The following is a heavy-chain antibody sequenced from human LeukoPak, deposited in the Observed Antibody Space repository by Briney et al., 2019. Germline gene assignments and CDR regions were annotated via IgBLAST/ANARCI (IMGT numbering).Heavy chain of an antibody. V-gene: IGHV1-69*04. CDR2: IIPILGIP. CDR1: GGTFSSYA. J-gene: IGHJ4*02. CDR3: ARDPPHLCSSTSCFGDY. D-gene: IGHD2-2*01. Sequence: SVKVSCKASGGTFSSYAISWVRQAPGQGLEWMGRIIPILGIPNYAQKFQGRVTITADKSTTTAYMELSSLRSEDTAVYYCARDPPHLCSSTSCFGDYWGQGTLVTVSS.